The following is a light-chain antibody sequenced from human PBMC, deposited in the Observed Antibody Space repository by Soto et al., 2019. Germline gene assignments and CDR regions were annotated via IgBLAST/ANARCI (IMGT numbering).Light chain of an antibody. CDR3: QQYNYWPRT. CDR1: QRVSSH. J-gene: IGKJ1*01. Sequence: ETVMTQSPVTLSVSPVDTATLSCRASQRVSSHLAWYQQKPGLAPRLLIYGTSTRATDIPVRFSGSGSGTDFTLTISGLQSEDFAVYYCQQYNYWPRTFGPGTKVDIK. V-gene: IGKV3-15*01. CDR2: GTS.